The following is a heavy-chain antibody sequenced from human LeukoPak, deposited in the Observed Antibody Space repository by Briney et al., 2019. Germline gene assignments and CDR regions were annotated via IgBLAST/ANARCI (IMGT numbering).Heavy chain of an antibody. CDR3: ARGSSSWSPDFDY. D-gene: IGHD6-13*01. Sequence: SETLSLTCTVSGDSISSYYWSWIRQPPGKKLEWIGYIYNTGSTSYNPSLKSRVTISVDTSKNQFSLKVTSVTAAGTAVYYCARGSSSWSPDFDYWGQGTLVTVSS. CDR1: GDSISSYY. V-gene: IGHV4-59*01. J-gene: IGHJ4*02. CDR2: IYNTGST.